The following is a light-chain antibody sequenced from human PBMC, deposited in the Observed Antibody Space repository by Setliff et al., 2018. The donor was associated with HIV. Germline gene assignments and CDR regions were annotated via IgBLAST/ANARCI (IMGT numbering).Light chain of an antibody. CDR3: KSYAANSTPYL. CDR1: SSDIGAYNY. J-gene: IGLJ1*01. Sequence: QSVLTQPASVSGSPGQSITISCTGTSSDIGAYNYVSWYQQHPGKAPKLIIYDVSDRPSGVSRRFSGSKSGNTASLTISGLQAEDEADYYCKSYAANSTPYLFGTGTKVTVL. CDR2: DVS. V-gene: IGLV2-14*03.